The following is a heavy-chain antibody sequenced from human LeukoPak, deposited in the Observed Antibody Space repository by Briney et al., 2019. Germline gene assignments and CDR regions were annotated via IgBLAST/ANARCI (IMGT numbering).Heavy chain of an antibody. CDR3: ARDARGVYSYGSPPHDAFDI. V-gene: IGHV1-69*13. Sequence: ASVRVSCKASGGTFSSYAISWVRQAPGQGLEWMGGIIPIFGTANYAQKFQGRVTITADESTSTAYMELSSLRSEDTAVYYCARDARGVYSYGSPPHDAFDIWGQGTMVTVSS. D-gene: IGHD5-18*01. J-gene: IGHJ3*02. CDR2: IIPIFGTA. CDR1: GGTFSSYA.